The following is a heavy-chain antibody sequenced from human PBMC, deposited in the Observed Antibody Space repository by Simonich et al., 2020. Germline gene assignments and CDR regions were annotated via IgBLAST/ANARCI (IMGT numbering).Heavy chain of an antibody. CDR1: GGTFSSYA. CDR2: TFPIRGIA. D-gene: IGHD3-10*01. V-gene: IGHV1-69*09. CDR3: ARTNTMRELDTMVRGVDYFDY. J-gene: IGHJ4*02. Sequence: QVQLVQSGAEVKKPGSSVKVSCKASGGTFSSYAISWVRQAPGQGLEWMVRTFPIRGIANSEQKFQGRVTITADKSTSTAYMELSSLRSEDTAVYYCARTNTMRELDTMVRGVDYFDYWGQGTLVTVSS.